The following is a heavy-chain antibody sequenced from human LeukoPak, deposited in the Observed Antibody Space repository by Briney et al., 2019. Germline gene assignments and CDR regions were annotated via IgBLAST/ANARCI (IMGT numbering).Heavy chain of an antibody. V-gene: IGHV3-30*18. CDR2: ISYDGSNK. Sequence: PGGSLRLSCAASGFTFSSYGMHWVRQAPGKGLEWVAVISYDGSNKYYADSVKGRFTISRDNSKNTLYLQMNSLRAEDTAVYYCAKEGGQGVVIATPFDYWGQGTLVTVSS. CDR3: AKEGGQGVVIATPFDY. D-gene: IGHD2-21*01. CDR1: GFTFSSYG. J-gene: IGHJ4*02.